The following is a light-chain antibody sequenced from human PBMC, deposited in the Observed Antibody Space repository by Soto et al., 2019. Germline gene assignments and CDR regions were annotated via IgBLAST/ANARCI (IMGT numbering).Light chain of an antibody. J-gene: IGKJ3*01. CDR2: TAS. CDR1: QGISSY. CDR3: QQLNSFLPLT. V-gene: IGKV1-9*01. Sequence: DIQLTQSPSFLSASVGDRVTITCRASQGISSYLGWYQQKPGKAPKLLIYTASILQSGVPSRFSGSGSGTEFTLTISSLQPEDFATYYCQQLNSFLPLTFGPGTKVDIK.